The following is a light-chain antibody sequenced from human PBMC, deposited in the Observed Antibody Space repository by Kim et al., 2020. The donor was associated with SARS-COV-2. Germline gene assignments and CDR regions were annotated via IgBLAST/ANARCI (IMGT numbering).Light chain of an antibody. CDR1: QSISSY. J-gene: IGKJ1*01. V-gene: IGKV1-39*01. Sequence: DIQMTQSPSSLSASVGDRVTITCRTSQSISSYLNWYQQKPGKAPKFLIYAASNLQSGVPSRFSGSGSGTDFTLTITSLQPEDFATYYCQQRHSTPRTFGQGTKVDIK. CDR2: AAS. CDR3: QQRHSTPRT.